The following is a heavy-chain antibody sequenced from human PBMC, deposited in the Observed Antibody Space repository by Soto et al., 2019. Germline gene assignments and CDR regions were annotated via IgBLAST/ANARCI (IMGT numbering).Heavy chain of an antibody. J-gene: IGHJ5*02. CDR2: IYHSGTT. Sequence: PSETLSLTCAVSSGYISSSNWCCWIQQPPGKGLEWIGEIYHSGTTNYNPSLKSRVTISVDKSKNQFSLKLSSVTAADTAVYYCPDSRWGVTFGNCFDPWGQGTLVTGSS. CDR3: PDSRWGVTFGNCFDP. V-gene: IGHV4-4*02. D-gene: IGHD3-10*01. CDR1: SGYISSSNW.